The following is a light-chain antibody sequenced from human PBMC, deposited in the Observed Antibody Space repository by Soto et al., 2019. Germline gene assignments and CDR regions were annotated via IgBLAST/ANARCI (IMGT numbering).Light chain of an antibody. J-gene: IGKJ1*01. CDR3: LQTYSTPWT. CDR2: SAS. Sequence: DIQMTQSPSSLSPSVGDRVTITCRASQDIRRYLSWYQQKTGTAPKFLIYSASGLHSGVPSRFSGSGSGTDFTLTISSLQSEEFATYDCLQTYSTPWTFGQGPKVEIK. V-gene: IGKV1-39*01. CDR1: QDIRRY.